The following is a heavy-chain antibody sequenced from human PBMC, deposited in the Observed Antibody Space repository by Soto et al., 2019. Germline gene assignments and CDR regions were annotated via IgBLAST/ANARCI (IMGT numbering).Heavy chain of an antibody. V-gene: IGHV4-59*01. CDR1: GGSISSYY. CDR3: ARTTTYGSGSYTFDY. Sequence: SETLSLTCTVSGGSISSYYWSWIRQPPGKGLEWIGYIYYSGSTNYNPSLKSRVTISVDTSKNQFSLKLSSVTAADTAVYYCARTTTYGSGSYTFDYWAREPWSPSPQ. CDR2: IYYSGST. D-gene: IGHD3-10*01. J-gene: IGHJ4*02.